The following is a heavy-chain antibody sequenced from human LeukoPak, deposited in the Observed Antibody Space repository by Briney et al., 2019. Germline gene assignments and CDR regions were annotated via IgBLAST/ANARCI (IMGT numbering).Heavy chain of an antibody. CDR1: GFTFSSYA. V-gene: IGHV3-23*01. D-gene: IGHD6-19*01. CDR2: INSIGSTT. Sequence: GGSLRLSCAASGFTFSSYAMTWVRQAPGKGLEWASGINSIGSTTYYADSVKGRFTISRDDSKNTLNLQMNGLRADDTAIYYCAKDLSYTSGASDHWGQGTLVTVSS. J-gene: IGHJ4*02. CDR3: AKDLSYTSGASDH.